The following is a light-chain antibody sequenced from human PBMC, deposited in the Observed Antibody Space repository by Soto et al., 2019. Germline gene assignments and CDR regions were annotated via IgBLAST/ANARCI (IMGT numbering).Light chain of an antibody. Sequence: QSALTQPPSASGSPGQSVTISCTGTSSDVGGYNYVSWYQQHPGKAPKLMIYEVTIRPSGVPDRFSGSKSGNTASLTVSGLQAEDEADYYCSSYTDRNPSYVFGTGTKLTVL. J-gene: IGLJ1*01. CDR3: SSYTDRNPSYV. CDR1: SSDVGGYNY. V-gene: IGLV2-8*01. CDR2: EVT.